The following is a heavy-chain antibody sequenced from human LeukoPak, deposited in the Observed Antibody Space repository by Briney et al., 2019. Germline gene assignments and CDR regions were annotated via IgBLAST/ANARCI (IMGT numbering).Heavy chain of an antibody. CDR2: IYYSGST. CDR3: ARHPIFGRGMDV. Sequence: SETLSLTCPVSGGSISSSGYYWGWIRQPPGKGLEWIGTIYYSGSTYYNPSLKSRVTISVDTSKNQFSLKLSSVTAADTAVYYCARHPIFGRGMDVWGQGTTVTVSS. V-gene: IGHV4-39*01. J-gene: IGHJ6*02. D-gene: IGHD3-3*01. CDR1: GGSISSSGYY.